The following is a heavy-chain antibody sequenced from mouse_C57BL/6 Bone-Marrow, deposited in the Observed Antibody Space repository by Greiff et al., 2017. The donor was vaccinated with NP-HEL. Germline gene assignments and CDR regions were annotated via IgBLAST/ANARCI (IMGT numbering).Heavy chain of an antibody. CDR2: ISSGGSYT. Sequence: EVKLVESGGDLVKPGGSLKLSCEASGFTFSSYGMYWVRQTPDKRLEWVANISSGGSYTYYPDSVKGRFTISRDNAKNTLYLQMSSLKSEDTAMYYCARITTVVATDFDVWGTGTTVTVSS. J-gene: IGHJ1*03. V-gene: IGHV5-6*01. CDR3: ARITTVVATDFDV. D-gene: IGHD1-1*01. CDR1: GFTFSSYG.